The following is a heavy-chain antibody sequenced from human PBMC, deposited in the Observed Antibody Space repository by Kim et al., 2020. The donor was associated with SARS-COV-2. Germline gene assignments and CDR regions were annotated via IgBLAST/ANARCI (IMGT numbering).Heavy chain of an antibody. J-gene: IGHJ6*01. Sequence: GGSLRLSCAASGFTFVNYAMHWVRQVPGKGLEWVSLINGDGGRTYYAGSVRGRFTISRDNSKNSLYLQMNDLRIEDTALYYCARWDGDSTGYYYHGLDVWGQGTTDAVSS. V-gene: IGHV3-43*02. D-gene: IGHD3-22*01. CDR2: INGDGGRT. CDR3: ARWDGDSTGYYYHGLDV. CDR1: GFTFVNYA.